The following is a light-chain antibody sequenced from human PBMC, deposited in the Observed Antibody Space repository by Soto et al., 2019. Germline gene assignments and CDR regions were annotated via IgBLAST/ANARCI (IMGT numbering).Light chain of an antibody. CDR2: GAS. V-gene: IGKV3-15*01. CDR1: QSVSNN. CDR3: QQYNNWWT. Sequence: EIVMTQSPATLSVSPGERATLSCRASQSVSNNLAWYQKKPGQAPRLLIYGASTRATGIPARFSGSGSGTESNLTISSLQSEDFAFYYCQQYNNWWTFGQGTRVDIK. J-gene: IGKJ1*01.